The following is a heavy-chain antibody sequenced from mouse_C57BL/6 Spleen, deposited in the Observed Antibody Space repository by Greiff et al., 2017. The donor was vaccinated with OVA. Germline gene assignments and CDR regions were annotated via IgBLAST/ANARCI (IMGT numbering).Heavy chain of an antibody. CDR3: ARNYAMDY. J-gene: IGHJ4*01. CDR2: ISYDGSN. V-gene: IGHV3-6*01. CDR1: GYSITSGYY. Sequence: ESGPGLVASWQCLYLHFAFTGYSITSGYYWNWIRQFPGNKLEWMGYISYDGSNNYNPSLKNRISITRDTSKNQFFLKLNSVTTEDTATYYCARNYAMDYWGQGTSVTVSS.